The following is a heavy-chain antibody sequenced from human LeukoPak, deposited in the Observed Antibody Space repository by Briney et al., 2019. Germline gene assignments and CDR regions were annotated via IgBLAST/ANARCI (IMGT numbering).Heavy chain of an antibody. J-gene: IGHJ5*02. Sequence: GASVKVSCKVSGYTLTELSMHWVRQAPGKGLEWMGGFDPGDGETIYAQKFQGRVTMTEDTSTDTAYMELSSLRSEDTAVYYCATDTSYFRGFDPWGQGTLVTVSS. V-gene: IGHV1-24*01. D-gene: IGHD2-21*01. CDR1: GYTLTELS. CDR2: FDPGDGET. CDR3: ATDTSYFRGFDP.